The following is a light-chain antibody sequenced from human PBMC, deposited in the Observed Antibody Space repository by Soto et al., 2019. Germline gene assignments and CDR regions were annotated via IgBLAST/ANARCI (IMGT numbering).Light chain of an antibody. CDR3: QTWGTGIHVL. J-gene: IGLJ2*01. V-gene: IGLV4-69*01. CDR2: LNSDGSH. CDR1: SGHSSYA. Sequence: QPVLTQSPSASASLGASVKLTCTLSSGHSSYAIAWHQQQPEKGPRYLMKLNSDGSHRKGDGIPDRFSGSSSGAERYLTISSLQSEDEADYYCQTWGTGIHVLFGGGTKVTVL.